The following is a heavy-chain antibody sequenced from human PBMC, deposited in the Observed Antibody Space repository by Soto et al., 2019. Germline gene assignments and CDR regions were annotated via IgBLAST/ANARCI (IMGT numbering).Heavy chain of an antibody. Sequence: QVQLQESGPGLVKTSQTLSLTCTVSGVSLTSGNVYWSWIRQHPGRGLEWIGYVYYGGGTHYNPSLESRLFLSIDTSKKPVSLRLSFVTGADTAIYYCATHLQNQYGSSTVFDSWGPGTLVTVSS. D-gene: IGHD3-10*01. CDR1: GVSLTSGNVY. V-gene: IGHV4-31*03. J-gene: IGHJ4*02. CDR3: ATHLQNQYGSSTVFDS. CDR2: VYYGGGT.